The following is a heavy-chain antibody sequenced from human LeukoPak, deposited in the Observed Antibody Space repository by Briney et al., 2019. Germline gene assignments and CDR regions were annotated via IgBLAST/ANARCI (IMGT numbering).Heavy chain of an antibody. CDR3: ARTPLWGYFDY. D-gene: IGHD3-16*01. Sequence: GGSLRLSCAASGFTVSSNYMSWVRQAPGKGLEWVSVIYSGGSTYYADSVKGRFTISRDNSKNTLYLQMNSLRAEDTAVYYCARTPLWGYFDYWGQGTLVTVSS. V-gene: IGHV3-66*01. CDR2: IYSGGST. CDR1: GFTVSSNY. J-gene: IGHJ4*02.